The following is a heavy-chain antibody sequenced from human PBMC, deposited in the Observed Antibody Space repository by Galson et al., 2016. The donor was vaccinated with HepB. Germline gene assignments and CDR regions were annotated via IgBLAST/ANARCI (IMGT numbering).Heavy chain of an antibody. CDR1: GFTFSSYE. Sequence: SLRLSCAASGFTFSSYEMNWVRQAPGKGLEWVSYISTSGSSKHYADSVKGRFTISRDNAKNSLYLQMNSLRAEDTALYYCARASIVIVPAATYFDYWGQGTLVTVSS. V-gene: IGHV3-48*03. CDR3: ARASIVIVPAATYFDY. CDR2: ISTSGSSK. D-gene: IGHD2-2*01. J-gene: IGHJ4*02.